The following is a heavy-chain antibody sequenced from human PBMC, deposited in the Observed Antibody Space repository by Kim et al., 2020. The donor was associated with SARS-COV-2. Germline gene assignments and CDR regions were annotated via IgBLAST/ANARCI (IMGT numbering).Heavy chain of an antibody. Sequence: GGSLRLSCAASGITFSRYWMHWVRQAPGKGLVWVSRMNPDGSTIYYADSVKGRFTISRDNAKNTLYLQMNSLRAEDTAVYYCARPWKDAYYGVDGWGQGTTCTVSS. V-gene: IGHV3-74*01. CDR3: ARPWKDAYYGVDG. J-gene: IGHJ6*02. CDR2: MNPDGSTI. D-gene: IGHD1-1*01. CDR1: GITFSRYW.